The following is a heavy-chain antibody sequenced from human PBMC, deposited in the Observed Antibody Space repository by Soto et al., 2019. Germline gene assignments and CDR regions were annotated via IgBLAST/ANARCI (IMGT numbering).Heavy chain of an antibody. V-gene: IGHV5-51*01. CDR3: VRSHGVY. CDR1: GYTFTNYL. D-gene: IGHD3-10*01. CDR2: IHPGDSRT. J-gene: IGHJ4*02. Sequence: PGESLKISCQGSGYTFTNYLIGWVRQMPGKGLELMGVIHPGDSRTTYSPSFQGQVTISVDTSITTAYLQWSSLQASDSGLYYCVRSHGVYWGPGTLVTVSS.